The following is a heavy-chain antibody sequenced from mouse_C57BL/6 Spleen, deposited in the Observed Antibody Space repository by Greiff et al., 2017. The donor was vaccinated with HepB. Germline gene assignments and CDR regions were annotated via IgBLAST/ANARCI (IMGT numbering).Heavy chain of an antibody. D-gene: IGHD1-1*01. J-gene: IGHJ1*03. CDR1: GFTFSDYY. V-gene: IGHV5-16*01. CDR3: ARDVLLLRYWYFDV. CDR2: INYDGSST. Sequence: EVKVVESEGGLVQPGSSMKLSCTASGFTFSDYYMAWVRQVPEKGLEWVANINYDGSSTYYLDSLKSRFIISRDNAKNILYLQMSSLKSEDTATYYCARDVLLLRYWYFDVWGTGTTVTVSS.